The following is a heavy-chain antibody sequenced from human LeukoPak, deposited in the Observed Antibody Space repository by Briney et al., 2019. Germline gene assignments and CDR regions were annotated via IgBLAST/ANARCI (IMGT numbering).Heavy chain of an antibody. CDR1: GDSISSYY. V-gene: IGHV4-59*01. D-gene: IGHD6-19*01. CDR2: IYYSGSP. J-gene: IGHJ4*02. Sequence: SETLSLTCTVSGDSISSYYWTWVRQPPGKGLEWIGCIYYSGSPNYNPSLKSRVTILVDTSKNQLSLELTSVTAADTAVYYCARAGCGWSFVYWGQGTLVTVSS. CDR3: ARAGCGWSFVY.